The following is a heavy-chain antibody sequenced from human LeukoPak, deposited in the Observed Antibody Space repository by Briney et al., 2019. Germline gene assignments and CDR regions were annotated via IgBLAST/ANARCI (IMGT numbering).Heavy chain of an antibody. CDR1: GFTFSSYG. J-gene: IGHJ4*02. CDR2: SSGSGGST. D-gene: IGHD5-12*01. V-gene: IGHV3-23*01. CDR3: ARDPEGIMVTTIWPRPYFDY. Sequence: PGGTLRLSCVVSGFTFSSYGMSWVRQAPGKGLEWVSGSSGSGGSTYYADSVKGRFTISRDSAKNSLYLQMDSLRVEDTAIYYCARDPEGIMVTTIWPRPYFDYWGQGTLVTVSS.